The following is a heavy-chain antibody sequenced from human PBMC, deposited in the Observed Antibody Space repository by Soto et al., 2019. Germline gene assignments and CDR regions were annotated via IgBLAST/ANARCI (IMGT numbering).Heavy chain of an antibody. CDR2: SYYSGIT. CDR1: CGSISSSSYY. Sequence: XETLSLPFTVSCGSISSSSYYWGWIRQPPGKGLEWIVSSYYSGITYYNPSLMSRVTISVDTSKNQFSLKLSSVTAAGTAVYYCATNILVAPAAIWRYHPNWFEPWGQGTMVTVP. J-gene: IGHJ5*02. D-gene: IGHD2-2*01. V-gene: IGHV4-39*01. CDR3: ATNILVAPAAIWRYHPNWFEP.